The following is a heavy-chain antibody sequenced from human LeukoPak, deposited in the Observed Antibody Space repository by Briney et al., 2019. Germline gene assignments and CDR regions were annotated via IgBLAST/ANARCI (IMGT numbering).Heavy chain of an antibody. CDR3: ARDPEAYCSGGSCRGPLDY. CDR2: ISAYNGNT. J-gene: IGHJ4*02. D-gene: IGHD2-15*01. CDR1: GYTFTSYG. Sequence: ASVKVSCKASGYTFTSYGISWVRQAPGQGLEWMGWISAYNGNTNYAQKLQGRVTMTTDTSTSTAYMELRSLRSDDTAVYYCARDPEAYCSGGSCRGPLDYWGQGTPVTVSS. V-gene: IGHV1-18*01.